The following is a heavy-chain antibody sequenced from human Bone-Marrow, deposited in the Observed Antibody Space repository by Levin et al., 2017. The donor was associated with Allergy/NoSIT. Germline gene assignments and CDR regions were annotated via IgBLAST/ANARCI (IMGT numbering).Heavy chain of an antibody. CDR3: ARDSPSFGRVVITGYWYFDL. J-gene: IGHJ2*01. Sequence: GESLKISCKASGYTFTGYYMHWVRQAPGQGLEWMGWINPNSGGTNYAQKFQGRVTMTRDTSISTAYMELSRLRSDDTAVYYCARDSPSFGRVVITGYWYFDLWGRGTLVTVSS. D-gene: IGHD3-22*01. CDR2: INPNSGGT. V-gene: IGHV1-2*02. CDR1: GYTFTGYY.